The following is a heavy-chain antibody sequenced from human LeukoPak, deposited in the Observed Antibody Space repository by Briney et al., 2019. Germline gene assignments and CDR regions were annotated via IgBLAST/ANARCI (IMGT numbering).Heavy chain of an antibody. Sequence: ASVKVSCKASGFTCTSSAVQWVRQARGQRLEWIGWIVVGSGNTNYAQKFQERVTITRDMSTSTVHMELSGLRSEDTAVYYCARDQEAFDYWGQGTLVTVSS. CDR1: GFTCTSSA. J-gene: IGHJ4*02. CDR2: IVVGSGNT. V-gene: IGHV1-58*01. CDR3: ARDQEAFDY.